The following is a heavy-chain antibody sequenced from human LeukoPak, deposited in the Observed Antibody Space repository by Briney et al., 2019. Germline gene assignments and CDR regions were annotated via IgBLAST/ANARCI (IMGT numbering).Heavy chain of an antibody. D-gene: IGHD3-3*01. CDR2: ISGSGGST. CDR3: AKDAISGVVLYDY. CDR1: GLTFSSYA. V-gene: IGHV3-23*01. Sequence: GGSLRLSCVASGLTFSSYAMRWVRQAPGKGLQWVSAISGSGGSTYYADSVKGRFTISRDNSKNTLYLQMNSLRAEDTVVYYCAKDAISGVVLYDYWGQGTLVTVSS. J-gene: IGHJ4*02.